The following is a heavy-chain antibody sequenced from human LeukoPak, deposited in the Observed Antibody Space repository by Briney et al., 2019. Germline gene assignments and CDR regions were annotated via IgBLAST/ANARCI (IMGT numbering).Heavy chain of an antibody. V-gene: IGHV3-43*02. Sequence: AGGSLRLSCAASGFTFGDYAMHWVRQAPGKGPEWVSLISGDGGRTKYADSVKGRFTISRDNAKNSLYLQMNSLRAEDTAVYYCARDLSVRTIDYWGQGTLVTVSS. J-gene: IGHJ4*02. CDR3: ARDLSVRTIDY. D-gene: IGHD3-10*01. CDR2: ISGDGGRT. CDR1: GFTFGDYA.